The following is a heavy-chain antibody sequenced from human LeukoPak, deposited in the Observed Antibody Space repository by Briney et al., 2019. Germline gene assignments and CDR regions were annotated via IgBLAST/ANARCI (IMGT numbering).Heavy chain of an antibody. CDR1: GGSVRSYY. CDR3: ARSPYYDILTGLDY. D-gene: IGHD3-9*01. V-gene: IGHV4-59*02. Sequence: SETLSLTCTVSGGSVRSYYWSWIRQPPGEGLEWIAYIHNTGSTNYNPSLKSRVTISVDTSKNQFSLKLSSVTAADTAVYYCARSPYYDILTGLDYWGQGTLVTVSS. J-gene: IGHJ4*02. CDR2: IHNTGST.